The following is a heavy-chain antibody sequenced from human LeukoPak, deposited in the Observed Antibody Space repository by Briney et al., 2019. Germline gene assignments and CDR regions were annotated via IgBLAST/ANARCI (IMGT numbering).Heavy chain of an antibody. J-gene: IGHJ4*02. CDR2: VNSDGSST. CDR1: GFTFSSYW. Sequence: QPGGSLRRSCAASGFTFSSYWMHWVRQAPGKGLVWVSRVNSDGSSTTSADSVKGRFTISRDNAKNTLYLQMNSLRAEDTAVYYCARDRDDSSGYYLDYWGQGTLVTVSS. V-gene: IGHV3-74*01. D-gene: IGHD3-22*01. CDR3: ARDRDDSSGYYLDY.